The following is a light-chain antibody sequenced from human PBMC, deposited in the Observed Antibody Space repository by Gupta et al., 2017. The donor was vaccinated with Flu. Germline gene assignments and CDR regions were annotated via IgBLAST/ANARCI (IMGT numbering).Light chain of an antibody. J-gene: IGKJ1*01. CDR1: QTISTW. CDR2: KAS. Sequence: DIQMTQSPSTLSASVGDRVTITCRASQTISTWLAWYQQKPGKAPNLLIYKASTLQSGVPSRFSGSGSGTEFILTISSLQPDDFATYYCQHYNTYPRTFGQGTKVEI. V-gene: IGKV1-5*03. CDR3: QHYNTYPRT.